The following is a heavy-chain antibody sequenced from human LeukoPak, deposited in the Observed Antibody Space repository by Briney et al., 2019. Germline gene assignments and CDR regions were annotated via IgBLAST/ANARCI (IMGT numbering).Heavy chain of an antibody. D-gene: IGHD3-10*01. CDR3: AKRYGEYLFDY. CDR1: GLTFSSYA. V-gene: IGHV3-23*01. CDR2: ISGSGGST. Sequence: GGSLRLSCAASGLTFSSYAMSWVRQAPGKRPEWVSSISGSGGSTYYADSVKGRFTISRDNSKNTLYLQMNSLRAEDTAVYYCAKRYGEYLFDYWGQGTLVTVSS. J-gene: IGHJ4*02.